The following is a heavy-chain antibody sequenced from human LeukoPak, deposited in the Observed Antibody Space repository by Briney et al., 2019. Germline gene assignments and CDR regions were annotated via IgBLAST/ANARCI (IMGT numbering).Heavy chain of an antibody. Sequence: GGSLRLSCAASGFTFSSYGMHWVRQAPGKGLEWVAVISYDGSNKYYADSVKGRFTISRDNSKNTLYLQMNSLRAEDTAVYYCAREVVVVAANPYYYYGMDVWGQGTTVTVSS. CDR2: ISYDGSNK. J-gene: IGHJ6*02. D-gene: IGHD2-15*01. V-gene: IGHV3-30*03. CDR3: AREVVVVAANPYYYYGMDV. CDR1: GFTFSSYG.